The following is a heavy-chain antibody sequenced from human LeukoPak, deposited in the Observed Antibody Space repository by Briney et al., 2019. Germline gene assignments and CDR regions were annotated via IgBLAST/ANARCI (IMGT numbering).Heavy chain of an antibody. CDR1: GINLSNYG. CDR2: ISDSGGRT. J-gene: IGHJ4*02. D-gene: IGHD3-22*01. CDR3: AKRGVVIRVILVGFHKEAYYFDS. Sequence: GGSLRLSCAVSGINLSNYGMSWVRQAPGKGLEGGAGISDSGGRTNYADSVKGRFTISRDSTKNTLYLQMNSLRAEATAVYFCAKRGVVIRVILVGFHKEAYYFDSWGQGALVTVSS. V-gene: IGHV3-23*01.